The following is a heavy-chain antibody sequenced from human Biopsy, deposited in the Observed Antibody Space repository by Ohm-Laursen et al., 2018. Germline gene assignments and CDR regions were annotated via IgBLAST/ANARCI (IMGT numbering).Heavy chain of an antibody. CDR2: NIPILGTG. Sequence: ASVKVSCKASGYKFTSYGMSWVRQAPGQGFEWLGGNIPILGTGNYAQKFQDRVTVAADTSTSTATMELRSLRSDDTAVYYCATKLTGYFHHWGQGTLVIVSS. J-gene: IGHJ1*01. CDR3: ATKLTGYFHH. D-gene: IGHD3-9*01. CDR1: GYKFTSYG. V-gene: IGHV1-69*06.